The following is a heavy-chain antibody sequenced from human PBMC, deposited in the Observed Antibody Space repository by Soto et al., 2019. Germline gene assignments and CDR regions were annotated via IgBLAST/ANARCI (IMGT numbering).Heavy chain of an antibody. CDR2: ISAYNGNT. J-gene: IGHJ4*02. Sequence: QVQLVQSGAEVKKPGASVKVSCKASGYTFTSYGISWVRQAPGQGLEWMGWISAYNGNTNYAQKLQGRVTMTTDTSPTTTSMELRSLTSDDTAVYYFATNRVSYALDYWGQATLFTVSS. CDR3: ATNRVSYALDY. V-gene: IGHV1-18*01. CDR1: GYTFTSYG. D-gene: IGHD1-26*01.